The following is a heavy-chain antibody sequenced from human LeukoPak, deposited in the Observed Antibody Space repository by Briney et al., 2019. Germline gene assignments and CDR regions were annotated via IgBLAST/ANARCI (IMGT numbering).Heavy chain of an antibody. J-gene: IGHJ6*02. CDR2: ISYDGSNK. CDR1: GFTFSSYA. V-gene: IGHV3-30-3*01. Sequence: GGSLRLSGAASGFTFSSYAMHWVRQAPGKGLEWVAVISYDGSNKYYADSVKGRFTISRDNSKNTLYLQMNSLRAEDTAVYYCARDRYCSGGSCYRLYYYYYGTDVWGQGTTVTVSS. D-gene: IGHD2-15*01. CDR3: ARDRYCSGGSCYRLYYYYYGTDV.